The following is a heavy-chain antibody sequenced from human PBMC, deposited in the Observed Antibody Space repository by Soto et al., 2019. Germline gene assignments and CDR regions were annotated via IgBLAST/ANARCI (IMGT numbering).Heavy chain of an antibody. V-gene: IGHV3-9*01. Sequence: EVQLVESGGGLVQPGRSLRLSCAASGLTFDDYAMHWVRQAPGKGLEWVSGISWKSGSIGYADSVKGRFIISRDNAKNSLYLQMNSLRAEDTAFYYCAKGPQYSGYDSYFDYWGQGTLVTVSS. CDR2: ISWKSGSI. CDR1: GLTFDDYA. J-gene: IGHJ4*02. D-gene: IGHD5-12*01. CDR3: AKGPQYSGYDSYFDY.